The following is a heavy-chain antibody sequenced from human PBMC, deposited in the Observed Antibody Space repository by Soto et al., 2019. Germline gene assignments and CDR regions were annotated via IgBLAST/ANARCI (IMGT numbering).Heavy chain of an antibody. CDR3: ARDGYCSGGSCYSVPVFDY. J-gene: IGHJ4*02. CDR1: GFTFSSYG. D-gene: IGHD2-15*01. V-gene: IGHV3-33*01. CDR2: IWYDGSNK. Sequence: PGGSLRLPCAASGFTFSSYGMHWARQAPGKGLEWVAVIWYDGSNKYYADSVKGRFTISRDNSKNTLYLQMNSLRAEDTAVYYCARDGYCSGGSCYSVPVFDYWGQGTLVTVSS.